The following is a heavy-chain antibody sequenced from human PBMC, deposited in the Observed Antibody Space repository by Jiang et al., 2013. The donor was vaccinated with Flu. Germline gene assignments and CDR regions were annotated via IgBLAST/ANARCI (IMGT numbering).Heavy chain of an antibody. CDR1: GGSINSAAYY. V-gene: IGHV4-61*02. D-gene: IGHD6-19*01. CDR3: AREMSSGHAKN. Sequence: GSGLVKPSQTLSLTCTVTGGSINSAAYYWSWIRQPAGKGLEWIGRIFISGSTNYNPSLESRVTLSIDTSKNQFSLKLNSATAADTAVYFCAREMSSGHAKNWGQGTLVTVSS. J-gene: IGHJ4*02. CDR2: IFISGST.